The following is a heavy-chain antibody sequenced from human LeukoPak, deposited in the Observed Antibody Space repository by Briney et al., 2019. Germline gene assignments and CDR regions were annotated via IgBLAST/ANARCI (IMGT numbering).Heavy chain of an antibody. CDR2: ISGAGGST. D-gene: IGHD2-2*01. J-gene: IGHJ4*02. Sequence: GGSLRLSCAASRFTFSKYAMSWVRQAPGKGLEWVSTISGAGGSTYYPDSVKGRFTISRDNSKNTVYLQMNSLRAEDTAIYYCAKDGVGCSSGSCYAGDYFDHWGQGTLVTVSS. CDR3: AKDGVGCSSGSCYAGDYFDH. CDR1: RFTFSKYA. V-gene: IGHV3-23*01.